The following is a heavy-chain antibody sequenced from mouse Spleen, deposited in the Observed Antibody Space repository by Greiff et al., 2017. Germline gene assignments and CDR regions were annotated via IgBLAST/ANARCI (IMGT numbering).Heavy chain of an antibody. Sequence: VQLQQPGAELVKPGASVKLSCKASGYTFTSYWMHWVKQRPGQGLEWIGMIHPNSGSTNYNEKFKSKATLTVDKSSSTAYMQLSSPTSEDSAVYYCARTPITTGGYYAMDYWGQGTSVTVSS. CDR2: IHPNSGST. D-gene: IGHD1-2*01. CDR1: GYTFTSYW. CDR3: ARTPITTGGYYAMDY. V-gene: IGHV1-64*01. J-gene: IGHJ4*01.